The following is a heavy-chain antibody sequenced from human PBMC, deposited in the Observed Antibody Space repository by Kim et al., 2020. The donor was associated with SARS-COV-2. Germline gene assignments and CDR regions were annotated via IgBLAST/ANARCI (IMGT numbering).Heavy chain of an antibody. Sequence: YADSVKGRFTISRDNAKNTLDLQMNSLRAEDTAVYYCARRQFTSGWYYFDSWGQGTLVTVSS. D-gene: IGHD6-19*01. J-gene: IGHJ4*02. CDR3: ARRQFTSGWYYFDS. V-gene: IGHV3-74*01.